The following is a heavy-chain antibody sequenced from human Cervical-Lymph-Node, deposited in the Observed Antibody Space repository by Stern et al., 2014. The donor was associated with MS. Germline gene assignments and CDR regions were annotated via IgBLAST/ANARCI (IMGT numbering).Heavy chain of an antibody. CDR1: GYSFTSYW. CDR3: ARQEYYGSGSWTPFDY. V-gene: IGHV5-51*01. D-gene: IGHD3-10*01. Sequence: VQLVESGAEVKKPGESLKISCKGSGYSFTSYWIGWVRQMPGKGLEWMGIIYPGGSDLRYSPSFQGQVTISADKSISTAYLQWSSLKASDTAMYFCARQEYYGSGSWTPFDYWGQGTLVTVSS. J-gene: IGHJ4*02. CDR2: IYPGGSDL.